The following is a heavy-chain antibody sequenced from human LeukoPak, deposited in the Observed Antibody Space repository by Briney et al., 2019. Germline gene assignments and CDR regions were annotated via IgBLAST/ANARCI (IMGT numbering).Heavy chain of an antibody. V-gene: IGHV3-53*01. CDR3: ARVASTSPYFYGMDV. J-gene: IGHJ6*02. CDR1: AFSVSSDY. CDR2: IYSGGST. Sequence: GGSLRLSCAASAFSVSSDYMSWVRQAPGKGLEWVSVIYSGGSTYYADSVKGRFTISRDKSKNTVYLQMNSLSAEDTAIYYCARVASTSPYFYGMDVWGQGTTVTVSS.